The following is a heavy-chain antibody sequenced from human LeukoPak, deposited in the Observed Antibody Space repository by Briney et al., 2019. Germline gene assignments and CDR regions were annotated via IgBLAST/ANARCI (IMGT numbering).Heavy chain of an antibody. Sequence: ASVKVTCKASGYTFTSYYVHWVRQAPGQGLEWMGIINPSGGSTSYAQKFQGRVTMTRDTSTSTVYMELSSLRSEDTAVYYCARGAYDILTGERVDYWGQGTLVTVSS. J-gene: IGHJ4*02. D-gene: IGHD3-9*01. CDR2: INPSGGST. CDR1: GYTFTSYY. CDR3: ARGAYDILTGERVDY. V-gene: IGHV1-46*03.